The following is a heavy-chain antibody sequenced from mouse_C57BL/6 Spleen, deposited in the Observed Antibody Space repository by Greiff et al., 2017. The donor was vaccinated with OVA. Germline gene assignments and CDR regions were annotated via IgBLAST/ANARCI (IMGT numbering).Heavy chain of an antibody. V-gene: IGHV1-52*01. CDR3: AKNFPDGYYAMDY. D-gene: IGHD2-3*01. J-gene: IGHJ4*01. Sequence: QVQLQQPGAELVRPGSSVKLSCKASGYTFTSYWMHWVKQRPIQGLEWIGNIDPSDSETHYNQKFKDKATLTVDKSSSTAYMQLSSLTSEDSAVYYCAKNFPDGYYAMDYWGQGTSVTVSS. CDR1: GYTFTSYW. CDR2: IDPSDSET.